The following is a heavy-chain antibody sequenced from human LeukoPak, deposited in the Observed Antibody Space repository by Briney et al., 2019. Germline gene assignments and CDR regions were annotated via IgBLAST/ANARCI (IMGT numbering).Heavy chain of an antibody. CDR1: GFTFSGHW. CDR3: ARALYGNDAFDI. Sequence: GGSLRLSCAVSGFTFSGHWMFWVRQAPGKGLEWVSSTNSDGSSRGYTDSVKGRFTVSRDNAKNTLYLQMNSLRAGDTAVYYCARALYGNDAFDIWGQGTMVTVSS. J-gene: IGHJ3*02. CDR2: TNSDGSSR. V-gene: IGHV3-74*01. D-gene: IGHD1-26*01.